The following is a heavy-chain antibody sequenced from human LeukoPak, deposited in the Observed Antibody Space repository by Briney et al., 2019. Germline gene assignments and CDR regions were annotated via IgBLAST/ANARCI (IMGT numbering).Heavy chain of an antibody. J-gene: IGHJ3*02. CDR2: IIPIFGTA. D-gene: IGHD3-22*01. CDR3: ARGPSYYYDSSGYYFPDAFDI. CDR1: GGTFSSYV. Sequence: ASVKVSCKASGGTFSSYVINWVRQAPGQGLEWMGGIIPIFGTANYAQKFQGRVTITADKSTNTAYMELRSLRSDDTAVYYCARGPSYYYDSSGYYFPDAFDIWGQGTMVTVSS. V-gene: IGHV1-69*06.